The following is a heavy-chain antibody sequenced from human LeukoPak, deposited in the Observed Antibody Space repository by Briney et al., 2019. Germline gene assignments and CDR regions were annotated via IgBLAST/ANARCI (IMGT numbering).Heavy chain of an antibody. CDR2: IFYSGST. Sequence: PSETLSLTCTVSGASISSYYWSWIRQPPGKGLEWIGWIFYSGSTNYNPSLTSRVTISVDTSKNQFSLKLSSVTAADTAVYYCARQPNSGFYYAMDVWGQGTTVTVSS. V-gene: IGHV4-59*08. D-gene: IGHD3-10*01. J-gene: IGHJ6*02. CDR3: ARQPNSGFYYAMDV. CDR1: GASISSYY.